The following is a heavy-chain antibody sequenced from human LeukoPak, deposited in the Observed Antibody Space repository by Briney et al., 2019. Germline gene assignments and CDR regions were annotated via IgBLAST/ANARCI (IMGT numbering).Heavy chain of an antibody. Sequence: SETLSLACAVSGGSISSSNWWSWVRQPPGKGLEWIGEINHSGSTNYNPSLKSRVTISVDTSKNQFSLKLSSVTAADTAVYYCARVVSDSSGYYYGWFDPWGQGTLVTVSS. CDR2: INHSGST. CDR1: GGSISSSNW. J-gene: IGHJ5*02. D-gene: IGHD3-22*01. CDR3: ARVVSDSSGYYYGWFDP. V-gene: IGHV4-4*02.